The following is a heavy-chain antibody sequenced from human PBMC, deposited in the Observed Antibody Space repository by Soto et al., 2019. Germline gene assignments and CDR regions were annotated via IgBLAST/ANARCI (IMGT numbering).Heavy chain of an antibody. V-gene: IGHV3-15*01. Sequence: PGGSLRLSCAASGFTFSNAWMSWVRQAPGKGLEWVGRIKSKTDGGTTDYAAPVKGRFTISRDDSKNTLYLQMNSLKTEDTAVYYCTTVDEWRHSRYYYYGMDVWGQGTTVTVSS. CDR1: GFTFSNAW. CDR3: TTVDEWRHSRYYYYGMDV. J-gene: IGHJ6*02. D-gene: IGHD2-15*01. CDR2: IKSKTDGGTT.